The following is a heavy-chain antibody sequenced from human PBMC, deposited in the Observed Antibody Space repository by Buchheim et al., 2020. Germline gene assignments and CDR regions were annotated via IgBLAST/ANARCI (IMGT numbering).Heavy chain of an antibody. CDR3: ARDFLPSDSSSWYNYYYYYGMDV. D-gene: IGHD6-13*01. CDR1: GFTFSSYG. CDR2: IWYDGSNK. V-gene: IGHV3-33*01. Sequence: QVQLVESGGGVVQPGRSLRLSCAASGFTFSSYGMHWVRQAPGKGLEWVAVIWYDGSNKYYADSVKGRFTISRDNSKNTLYLQMNSLRAEDTAVYYCARDFLPSDSSSWYNYYYYYGMDVWGQGTT. J-gene: IGHJ6*02.